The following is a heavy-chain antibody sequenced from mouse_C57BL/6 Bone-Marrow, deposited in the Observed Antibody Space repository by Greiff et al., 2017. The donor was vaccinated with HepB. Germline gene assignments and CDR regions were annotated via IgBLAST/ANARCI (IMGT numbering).Heavy chain of an antibody. J-gene: IGHJ4*01. Sequence: VKLEESGPGLVAPSQCLSITCTVSGFSLTSYAISWVRQPPGKGLEWLGVIWTGGGTNYNSALKSRLSISKDNSKSQVFLKMNSLQTDDTARYYCARGGDGYYGAMDYWGQGTSVTVSS. CDR3: ARGGDGYYGAMDY. V-gene: IGHV2-9-1*01. CDR1: GFSLTSYA. CDR2: IWTGGGT. D-gene: IGHD2-3*01.